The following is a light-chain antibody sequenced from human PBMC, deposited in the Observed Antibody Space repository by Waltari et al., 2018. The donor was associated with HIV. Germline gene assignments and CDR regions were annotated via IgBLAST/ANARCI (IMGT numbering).Light chain of an antibody. J-gene: IGKJ1*01. CDR1: QTVRSS. V-gene: IGKV1D-16*01. CDR2: GAS. CDR3: QQYYTFPRT. Sequence: DIQITQSPPSLSASVGQRVTITCRASQTVRSSLAWYQQRPGKAPKSLVYGASKLQTEVPSRFSAGGSGTNFSLTISSLKPEDFATYICQQYYTFPRTFDRGTRVDMK.